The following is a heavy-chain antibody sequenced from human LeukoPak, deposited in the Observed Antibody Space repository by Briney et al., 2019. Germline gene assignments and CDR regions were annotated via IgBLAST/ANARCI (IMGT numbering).Heavy chain of an antibody. J-gene: IGHJ4*02. V-gene: IGHV4-4*07. Sequence: SETLSPTCTVSSGSINSYYWGWVRQPPGKGLEWIGRIYTTGATHYNPSLKGRLTMSIDTSTSQFSLNLRSVTAADTAVYYCGRQGYTASHYFLDFWSRGTLVAVS. CDR2: IYTTGAT. D-gene: IGHD2-2*02. CDR3: GRQGYTASHYFLDF. CDR1: SGSINSYY.